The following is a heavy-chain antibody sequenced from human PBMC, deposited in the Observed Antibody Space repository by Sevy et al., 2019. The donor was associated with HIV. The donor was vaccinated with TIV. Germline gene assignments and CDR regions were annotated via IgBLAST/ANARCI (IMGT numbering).Heavy chain of an antibody. J-gene: IGHJ3*02. Sequence: GGSLRLSCAASRFTFSSYAMSWVRLAPGMGLEWVSAISAGGSTFYADFVKARFTISRDNSKNTLYLQMNSLRVEDTAVYYCAKFFPHDAFDIWGQWTMVTVSS. CDR3: AKFFPHDAFDI. CDR1: RFTFSSYA. V-gene: IGHV3-23*01. CDR2: ISAGGST. D-gene: IGHD3-3*01.